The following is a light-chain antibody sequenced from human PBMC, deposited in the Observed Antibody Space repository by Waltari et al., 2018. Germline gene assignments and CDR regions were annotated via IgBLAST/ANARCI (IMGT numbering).Light chain of an antibody. CDR2: IPS. CDR3: LLHYDGPWV. J-gene: IGLJ3*02. V-gene: IGLV7-43*01. CDR1: TGAVTSSFY. Sequence: QAVVTQEPSLTVSPGGTVTLTCASSTGAVTSSFYPSWFQHKPGQAPRALSCIPSHKHSWTPARFSGSLLGGKAALTLSGVQPEDEAEYYCLLHYDGPWVFGGGTKLTVL.